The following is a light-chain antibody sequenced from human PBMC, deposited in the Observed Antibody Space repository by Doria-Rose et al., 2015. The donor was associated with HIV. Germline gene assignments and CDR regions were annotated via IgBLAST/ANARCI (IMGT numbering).Light chain of an antibody. V-gene: IGKV3-20*01. CDR3: HQYGTSWT. Sequence: TQSPGTLSLSPGERATPPCRASQSFSSTYLAWYQQKPGQAPSLLIYDGSTRATGIPDRFSASGSGTDFTLTINRLEPEDFALYYCHQYGTSWTFGQGTKVEI. J-gene: IGKJ1*01. CDR1: QSFSSTY. CDR2: DGS.